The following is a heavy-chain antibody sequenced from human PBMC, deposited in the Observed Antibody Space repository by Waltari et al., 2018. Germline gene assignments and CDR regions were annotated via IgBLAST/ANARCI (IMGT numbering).Heavy chain of an antibody. V-gene: IGHV6-1*01. CDR2: TYYRSKWYS. J-gene: IGHJ4*02. D-gene: IGHD3-3*01. CDR3: ARTTITVFGVVVGALDN. Sequence: QVQLQQSGPGLVKPSQTLSLTCAISGDSVSSNSVAWDWIRQSPSRGLEWLGRTYYRSKWYSHYAESVKSRMTINADTSKNEFSLQLTSVSPEDTGLYFCARTTITVFGVVVGALDNWGPGTLVTVSS. CDR1: GDSVSSNSVA.